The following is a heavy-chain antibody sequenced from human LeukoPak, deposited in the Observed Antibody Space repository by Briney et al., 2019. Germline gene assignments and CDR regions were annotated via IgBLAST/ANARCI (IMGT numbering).Heavy chain of an antibody. CDR1: GASISNVDFY. CDR3: AAEEIVIVPTATNSYFDT. V-gene: IGHV4-30-4*08. CDR2: IYNSGST. D-gene: IGHD2-2*01. Sequence: SETLSLTCTVSGASISNVDFYWAWIRQAPGKGLEWIGYIYNSGSTHFNPSLKSRVTMSDDTSKNQFSLRLSSVTAADTAVYYCAAEEIVIVPTATNSYFDTWGQGILVTVSS. J-gene: IGHJ4*02.